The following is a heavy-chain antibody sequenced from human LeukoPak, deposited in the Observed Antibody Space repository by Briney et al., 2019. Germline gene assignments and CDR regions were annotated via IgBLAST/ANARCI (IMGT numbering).Heavy chain of an antibody. CDR1: GFTFSSYA. CDR3: ARDHEPWFGDSVESDWFDP. D-gene: IGHD3-10*01. V-gene: IGHV3-30-3*01. Sequence: PGGSLRLSCAASGFTFSSYAMHWVRQAPGKGLEWVAVISYDGSNKYYADSVKGRFTISRDNSKNTLYLQMNSLRAEDTAVYYCARDHEPWFGDSVESDWFDPWGQGTLVTVSS. CDR2: ISYDGSNK. J-gene: IGHJ5*02.